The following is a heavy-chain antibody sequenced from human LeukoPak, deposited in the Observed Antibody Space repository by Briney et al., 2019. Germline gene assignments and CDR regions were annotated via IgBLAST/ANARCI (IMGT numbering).Heavy chain of an antibody. J-gene: IGHJ4*02. V-gene: IGHV1-8*01. CDR1: GYTFTSYN. CDR3: VLYYDFSGYKD. D-gene: IGHD3-22*01. Sequence: ASVKVSCKASGYTFTSYNINWVRQATGQGLEWMGWMNPNSGNTAYAQKFQGRVTMTRNTSTSTAYMELSGLRFEDSAVYYCVLYYDFSGYKDWGQGTLVTVSS. CDR2: MNPNSGNT.